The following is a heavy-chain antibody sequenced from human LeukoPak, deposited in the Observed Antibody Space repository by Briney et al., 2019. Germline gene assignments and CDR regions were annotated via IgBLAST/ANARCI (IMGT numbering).Heavy chain of an antibody. CDR3: ARQRGSSWPFDAFDI. CDR1: RYNFTNYW. V-gene: IGHV5-51*01. CDR2: IYLGDSDT. D-gene: IGHD6-13*01. J-gene: IGHJ3*02. Sequence: GESLKISCKGSRYNFTNYWIGWVRQMPGKGREWMGIIYLGDSDTRYSPSFQGQVTISADKSITTAYLQWSSLKASDTAMYYCARQRGSSWPFDAFDIWGQGTMVTVSS.